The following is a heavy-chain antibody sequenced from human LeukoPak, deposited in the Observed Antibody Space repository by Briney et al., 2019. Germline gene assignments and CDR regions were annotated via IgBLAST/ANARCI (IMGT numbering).Heavy chain of an antibody. CDR3: AKSYSGWRVNTFDI. CDR1: GLTFSSYA. D-gene: IGHD6-19*01. CDR2: ISGSGGST. J-gene: IGHJ3*02. Sequence: GGSLRLSCAPSGLTFSSYAMSGVRAAPGKGVEWVSAISGSGGSTYYADSVKGRFTIPRDNSKNTLYLQMNSLRAEDTAVYYCAKSYSGWRVNTFDIWGQGTMVTVSS. V-gene: IGHV3-23*01.